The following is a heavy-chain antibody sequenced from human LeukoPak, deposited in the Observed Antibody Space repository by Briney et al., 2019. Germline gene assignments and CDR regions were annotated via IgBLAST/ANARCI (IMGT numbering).Heavy chain of an antibody. J-gene: IGHJ5*02. V-gene: IGHV3-74*01. Sequence: GGSLSLSCAASGFTFSRYWMHWVRQAPGKGLVWVSRINSDGCSTSYAHSVKGRFTISRYNAKNALCLQMNGLRAEETAVYYCARDLWPGIVPAPWGQGTLVTVSS. CDR2: INSDGCST. CDR1: GFTFSRYW. D-gene: IGHD2-2*01. CDR3: ARDLWPGIVPAP.